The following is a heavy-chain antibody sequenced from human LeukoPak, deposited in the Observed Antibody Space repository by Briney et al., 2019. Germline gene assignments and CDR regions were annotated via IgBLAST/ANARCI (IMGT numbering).Heavy chain of an antibody. D-gene: IGHD1-26*01. V-gene: IGHV4-39*07. CDR2: IYYSGST. CDR3: ARGRSGSYPDH. CDR1: GGSISSSSYY. J-gene: IGHJ5*02. Sequence: TPSETLSLTCTVSGGSISSSSYYWGWLRQPPGKGLEWIGSIYYSGSTYYNPSLKSRVTISVDTSKNQFSLKLSSVTPADTAVYYCARGRSGSYPDHWGQGTLVTVSA.